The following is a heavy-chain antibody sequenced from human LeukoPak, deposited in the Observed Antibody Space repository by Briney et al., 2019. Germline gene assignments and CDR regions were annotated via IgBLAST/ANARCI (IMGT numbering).Heavy chain of an antibody. CDR3: AKDWARGGGLPLDY. Sequence: KTGGSLRLSCAASGFTFSDYYMSWIRQAPGKGLEWFSYISSSGSTIYYADSVKGRFTISRDNAKNSLYLQMNSLRAEDTAVYYCAKDWARGGGLPLDYWGQGTLVTVSS. J-gene: IGHJ4*02. V-gene: IGHV3-11*01. D-gene: IGHD5-12*01. CDR1: GFTFSDYY. CDR2: ISSSGSTI.